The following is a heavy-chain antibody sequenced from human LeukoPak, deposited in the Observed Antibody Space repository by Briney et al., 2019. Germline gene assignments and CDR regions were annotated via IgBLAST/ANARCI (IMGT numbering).Heavy chain of an antibody. D-gene: IGHD6-13*01. Sequence: SETLSLTCTVSGVSISSSNSYWGWIRQPPGKGLEWIGSIYYSGNTYYNASVKSRVTISIDSSKNQFSLKLSSVTAADTAVYYCARGDRPNSSSWYRWDYYYYYYMDVWGKGTTVTVSS. CDR1: GVSISSSNSY. CDR2: IYYSGNT. CDR3: ARGDRPNSSSWYRWDYYYYYYMDV. J-gene: IGHJ6*03. V-gene: IGHV4-39*07.